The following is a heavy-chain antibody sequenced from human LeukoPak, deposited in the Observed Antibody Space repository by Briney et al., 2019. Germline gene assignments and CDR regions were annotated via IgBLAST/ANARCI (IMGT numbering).Heavy chain of an antibody. J-gene: IGHJ3*02. CDR1: GCSISTYY. Sequence: PSETLSLTCSVSGCSISTYYWTWIRQPPGKGLEWIGYIYYSGSTNYNPSLKSRVTISVDTSKNQFSLNLSSVTATDTAVYYCARANYYGSGPETFDIWGQGTMVTVSS. CDR3: ARANYYGSGPETFDI. V-gene: IGHV4-59*01. CDR2: IYYSGST. D-gene: IGHD3-10*01.